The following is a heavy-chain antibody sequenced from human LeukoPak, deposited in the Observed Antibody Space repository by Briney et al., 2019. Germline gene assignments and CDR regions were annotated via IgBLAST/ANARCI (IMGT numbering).Heavy chain of an antibody. V-gene: IGHV4-4*07. CDR2: IYTSGST. J-gene: IGHJ3*02. Sequence: KPSETLTLTCTVSGGSSSSYYWSWIRQPAGKELEWIGRIYTSGSTNYNPSLKSRVTMSVDTSKNQFSLKLSSVTAADTAVYYCARELGLSSSWDDAFDIWGQGTMVTVSS. CDR1: GGSSSSYY. D-gene: IGHD6-13*01. CDR3: ARELGLSSSWDDAFDI.